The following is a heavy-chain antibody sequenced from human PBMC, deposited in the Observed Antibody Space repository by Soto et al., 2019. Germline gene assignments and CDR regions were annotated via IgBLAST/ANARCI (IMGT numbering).Heavy chain of an antibody. V-gene: IGHV3-13*01. CDR2: IGNSGDT. D-gene: IGHD2-8*01. CDR1: GFTFKNYD. Sequence: VGSLRLSCAASGFTFKNYDMYWVRQAPGKGLEWVSSIGNSGDTNYAVSVKGRFTISRENDRNALYLQMNSLRGGDTAVYFCVRAGVAPYYYYGMDVWGQGTTVTVSS. J-gene: IGHJ6*02. CDR3: VRAGVAPYYYYGMDV.